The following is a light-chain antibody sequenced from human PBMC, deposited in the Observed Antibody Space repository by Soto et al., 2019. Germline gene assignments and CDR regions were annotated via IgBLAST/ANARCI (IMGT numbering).Light chain of an antibody. CDR2: GAS. J-gene: IGKJ2*01. Sequence: EIVLTQSPGTLSLSPGERATLSCRASQSFSSSYLGWYQQKPGQTPRLLIYGASRRATGIPDRFSGSGSGTDFTLTISRLEPEDFAVDYCQQYAYLPYAFGQGTKLEIK. CDR3: QQYAYLPYA. V-gene: IGKV3-20*01. CDR1: QSFSSSY.